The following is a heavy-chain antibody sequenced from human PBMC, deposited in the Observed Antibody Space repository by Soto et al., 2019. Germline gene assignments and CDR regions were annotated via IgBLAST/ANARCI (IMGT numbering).Heavy chain of an antibody. Sequence: GESLKISCKGSGYSFTSYWIGWVRQIPGKGLEWMGIIYPGDSDTRYSPSFQGQVTISADKSISTAYLQWSSLKASDTAMYYCSRPDYYDSSGSYAFDIWGQGTMATVSS. CDR1: GYSFTSYW. CDR3: SRPDYYDSSGSYAFDI. J-gene: IGHJ3*02. CDR2: IYPGDSDT. V-gene: IGHV5-51*03. D-gene: IGHD3-22*01.